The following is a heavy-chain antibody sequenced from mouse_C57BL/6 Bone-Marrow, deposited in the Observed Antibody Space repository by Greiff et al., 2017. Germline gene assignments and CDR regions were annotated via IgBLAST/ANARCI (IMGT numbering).Heavy chain of an antibody. CDR2: ISDGGSYT. Sequence: EVKVVESGGGLVKPGGSLKLSCAASGFTFSSYAMSWVRQTPETRLEWVATISDGGSYTYYPDNVKGRFTISRDNAKNNLYLQMSHLKSEDTAMYYCARDEAQTYYFDYWGQGTTLTVSS. CDR1: GFTFSSYA. V-gene: IGHV5-4*01. CDR3: ARDEAQTYYFDY. J-gene: IGHJ2*01.